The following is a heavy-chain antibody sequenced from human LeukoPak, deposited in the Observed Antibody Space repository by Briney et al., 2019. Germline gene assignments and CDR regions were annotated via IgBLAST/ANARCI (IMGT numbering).Heavy chain of an antibody. CDR2: INQDGSTK. D-gene: IGHD6-6*01. J-gene: IGHJ4*02. V-gene: IGHV3-7*01. CDR3: ARSGGSSSLGY. Sequence: GGSLRLSCAVSGFTFRNTWMAWVRQTPGKGLEWVANINQDGSTKHYVDSVKGRFTISRDNAKNSLYLQMNSLRAEDTAVYYCARSGGSSSLGYWGQGTLVTVSS. CDR1: GFTFRNTW.